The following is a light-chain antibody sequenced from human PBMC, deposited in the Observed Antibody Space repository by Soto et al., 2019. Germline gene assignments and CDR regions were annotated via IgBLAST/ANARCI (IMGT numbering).Light chain of an antibody. V-gene: IGLV2-18*02. CDR2: EVS. Sequence: QSALTQPPSVSGSPGQSVTISCTGTSSDVGSYDRVSWYQQPPGTAPKVIIYEVSNRPSGVPDRFSGSKSGNTASLIISGLQAEDEADYYCSSYTTTNTLVFGGGTKLTVL. CDR1: SSDVGSYDR. J-gene: IGLJ2*01. CDR3: SSYTTTNTLV.